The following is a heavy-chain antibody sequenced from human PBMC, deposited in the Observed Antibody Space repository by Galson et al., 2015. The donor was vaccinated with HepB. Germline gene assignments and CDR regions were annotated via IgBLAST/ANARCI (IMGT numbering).Heavy chain of an antibody. CDR2: ISSSGSTI. V-gene: IGHV3-48*03. CDR3: ARATLRYSSGRVWGFDP. J-gene: IGHJ5*02. CDR1: GFTFSSYE. D-gene: IGHD6-19*01. Sequence: SLRLSCAASGFTFSSYEMNWVRQAPGKGLEWVSYISSSGSTIYYADSVKGRFTISRDNAKNSLYLQMNSLRAEDTAVYYCARATLRYSSGRVWGFDPWGQGTLVTVSS.